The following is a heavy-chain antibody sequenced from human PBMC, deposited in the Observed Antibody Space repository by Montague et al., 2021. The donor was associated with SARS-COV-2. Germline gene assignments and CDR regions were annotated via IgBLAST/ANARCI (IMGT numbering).Heavy chain of an antibody. V-gene: IGHV3-7*03. Sequence: SLRLSCAASGFTFSSYWMSWVRQAPGKGLEWVANIKQDGSEKYYVDSVKGQFTISRDNAKNSLYLQMNSLRAEDTAVYYCARDRIKYGPYNWFDPWGQGTLATVSS. D-gene: IGHD4-17*01. CDR3: ARDRIKYGPYNWFDP. CDR2: IKQDGSEK. CDR1: GFTFSSYW. J-gene: IGHJ5*02.